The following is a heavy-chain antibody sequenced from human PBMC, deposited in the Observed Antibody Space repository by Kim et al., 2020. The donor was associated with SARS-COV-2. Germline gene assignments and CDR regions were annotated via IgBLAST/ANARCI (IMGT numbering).Heavy chain of an antibody. J-gene: IGHJ5*02. V-gene: IGHV4-61*07. CDR3: ARRELAPDNWFDP. D-gene: IGHD6-13*01. Sequence: YNPSLKSRVTISVDTSKNQFSLKLSSVTAADTAVYYCARRELAPDNWFDPWGQGTLVTVSS.